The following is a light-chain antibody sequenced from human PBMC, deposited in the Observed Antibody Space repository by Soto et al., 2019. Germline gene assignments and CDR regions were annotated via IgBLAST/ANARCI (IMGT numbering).Light chain of an antibody. CDR3: QQNNKWPPVT. CDR2: GAS. CDR1: QTISND. Sequence: EVVITRSPATVSVSPGEGVTLSCRASQTISNDLAWYQQKPCQAPRLLIYGASTRATGVPARFSGGGSGTEFTLTISSLQSEDFAFYYCQQNNKWPPVTFGGGTKVDIK. V-gene: IGKV3-15*01. J-gene: IGKJ4*01.